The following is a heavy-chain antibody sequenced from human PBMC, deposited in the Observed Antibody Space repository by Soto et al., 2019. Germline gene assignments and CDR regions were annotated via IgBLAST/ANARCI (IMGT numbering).Heavy chain of an antibody. CDR2: ISKSDYT. CDR1: GSAFNNYG. CDR3: AREDSIIITAVSDF. V-gene: IGHV3-21*01. Sequence: PGVLLRLSCPASGSAFNNYGINWVRQAPFQCLEWVSSISKSDYTYDSDSVKGRFTITRDNAKNSVSLQMNTLRVDDTAVYYCAREDSIIITAVSDFWGQGTLTTVSS. J-gene: IGHJ4*02. D-gene: IGHD3-22*01.